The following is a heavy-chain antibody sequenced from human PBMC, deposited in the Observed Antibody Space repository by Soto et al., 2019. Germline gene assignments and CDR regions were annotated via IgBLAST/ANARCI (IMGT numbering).Heavy chain of an antibody. V-gene: IGHV3-11*01. D-gene: IGHD4-17*01. Sequence: GSLRLSCAASGFTFSDYYMSWIRQAPGKGLEWVSYISSSGSTIYYADSVKGRFTISRDNAKNSLYLQMNSLRAEDTAVYYCARDPDYGDYYYYYMDVWGKGTTVTVSS. J-gene: IGHJ6*03. CDR3: ARDPDYGDYYYYYMDV. CDR1: GFTFSDYY. CDR2: ISSSGSTI.